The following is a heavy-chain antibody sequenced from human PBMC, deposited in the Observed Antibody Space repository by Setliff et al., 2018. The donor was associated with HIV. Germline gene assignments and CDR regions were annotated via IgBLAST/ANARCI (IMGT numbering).Heavy chain of an antibody. CDR3: TREGSYYDRTGYWPVFDD. V-gene: IGHV4-38-2*02. J-gene: IGHJ4*02. CDR2: LYYDGNT. Sequence: PSETLSLTCTVSAYSIRNGYYWGWIRQSPGKGLEWIGTLYYDGNTYYNPSLKSRVTMSVDTSKNQFSLNLNSVTAADTAVYFCTREGSYYDRTGYWPVFDDWGQGTLVTVSS. D-gene: IGHD3-22*01. CDR1: AYSIRNGYY.